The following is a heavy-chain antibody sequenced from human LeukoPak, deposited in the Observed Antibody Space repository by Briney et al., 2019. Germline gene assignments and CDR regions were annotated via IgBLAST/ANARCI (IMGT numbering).Heavy chain of an antibody. CDR1: GYTFTGYY. Sequence: ASVKVSCKASGYTFTGYYMHWVRQAPGQGLEWMGWISAYNGNANYAQKLQGRVTMTTDTSTSTAYMELRSLRSDDTAVYCCARQDTIHDYWGQGTLVTVSS. D-gene: IGHD3-9*01. V-gene: IGHV1-18*04. CDR2: ISAYNGNA. J-gene: IGHJ4*02. CDR3: ARQDTIHDY.